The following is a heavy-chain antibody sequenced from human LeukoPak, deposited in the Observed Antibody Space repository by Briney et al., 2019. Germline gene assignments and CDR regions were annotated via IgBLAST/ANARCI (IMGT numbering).Heavy chain of an antibody. CDR3: ARGVSLGYCSGGSCYNRFDA. CDR1: GGFISSYY. Sequence: SETLSLTCTVSGGFISSYYWSWIRQPAGKGLEWIGRIYTSGSTNYNPSLKSRVTMSVDTSKNQFSLELSSLTAADTAVYYCARGVSLGYCSGGSCYNRFDAWGQETLVTVSS. D-gene: IGHD2-15*01. J-gene: IGHJ5*02. CDR2: IYTSGST. V-gene: IGHV4-4*07.